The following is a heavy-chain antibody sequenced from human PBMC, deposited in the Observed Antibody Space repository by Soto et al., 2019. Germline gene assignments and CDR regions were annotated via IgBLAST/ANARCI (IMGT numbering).Heavy chain of an antibody. D-gene: IGHD2-2*01. Sequence: SQTLSLTCAISGDSVSSNSAAWNWIRQSPSRGLEWLGGTYYRSKWYNDYAVSVKSRITINPDTSKNQFSLQLNSVTPEDTAVYYCARVEDIVVVPAAIQEGEGAFDIWGQRTMVTVSS. J-gene: IGHJ3*02. CDR2: TYYRSKWYN. V-gene: IGHV6-1*01. CDR3: ARVEDIVVVPAAIQEGEGAFDI. CDR1: GDSVSSNSAA.